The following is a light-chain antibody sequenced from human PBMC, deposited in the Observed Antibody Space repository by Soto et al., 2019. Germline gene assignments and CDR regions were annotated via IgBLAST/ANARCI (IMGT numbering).Light chain of an antibody. CDR1: SSDVGGHNY. J-gene: IGLJ1*01. V-gene: IGLV2-14*01. CDR3: SSSLARGLYV. Sequence: QSALTQPASVSGSPGQSITISCTGTSSDVGGHNYVSWHQHHPGKAPKLIIFEVTHRPSGVSNRFSGSKSGNTASLTIPGLQADDEADHSCSSSLARGLYVFATGTHVTVL. CDR2: EVT.